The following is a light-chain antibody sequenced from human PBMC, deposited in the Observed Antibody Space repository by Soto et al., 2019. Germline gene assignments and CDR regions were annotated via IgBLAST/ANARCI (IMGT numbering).Light chain of an antibody. Sequence: QSVLTQAASGSGAPGEASAISCTGNSSDVGGYDYVSWYQQHPGKAPKLMISDVSNRPSGVSNRFSGSKSGNTASLTISGLQAEDEADYYCSSYTSSSTHVFGTGTKVTVL. V-gene: IGLV2-14*01. J-gene: IGLJ1*01. CDR2: DVS. CDR1: SSDVGGYDY. CDR3: SSYTSSSTHV.